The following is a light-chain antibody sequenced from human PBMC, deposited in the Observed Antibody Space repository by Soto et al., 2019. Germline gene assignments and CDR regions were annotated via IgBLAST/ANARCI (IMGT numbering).Light chain of an antibody. CDR2: DAS. V-gene: IGKV3-11*01. J-gene: IGKJ4*01. CDR3: QQRSNWPQLT. Sequence: EIVLTQSPGTLSLSPGERATLSCRASQSVSSYLAWYQQKPGQAPRLLIYDASNRATGIPARFSGSGSGTDFTLTIRSLEPEDFAVYYCQQRSNWPQLTFGGGTKGDIK. CDR1: QSVSSY.